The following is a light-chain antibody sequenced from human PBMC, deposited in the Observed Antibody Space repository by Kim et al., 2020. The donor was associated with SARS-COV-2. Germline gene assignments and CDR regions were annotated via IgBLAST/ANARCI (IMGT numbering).Light chain of an antibody. J-gene: IGKJ2*01. Sequence: EIVMTQSPATLSVSPGERATLSCRASQSVSSNLAWYQQKPGQAPRLLIYGASTGATGIPARFSGSGSGTEFTLTINSLQSEDFAVYYCQQYNNWQSPMYTFGQGTKLEI. CDR3: QQYNNWQSPMYT. V-gene: IGKV3-15*01. CDR2: GAS. CDR1: QSVSSN.